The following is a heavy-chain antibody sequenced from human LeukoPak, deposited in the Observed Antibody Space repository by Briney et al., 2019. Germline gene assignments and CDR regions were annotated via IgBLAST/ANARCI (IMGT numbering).Heavy chain of an antibody. V-gene: IGHV3-48*03. D-gene: IGHD3-10*01. CDR1: GFTFSSHE. CDR2: ISGSGSTM. CDR3: ARDLDAYGPPDY. J-gene: IGHJ4*02. Sequence: GGSLRLSCVASGFTFSSHEMNWFRQAPGKGLEWVSYISGSGSTMFYADSVRGRFTISRDNAKYSLYLQMTSLRDEDTASYYSARDLDAYGPPDYWGQGTLVTVSS.